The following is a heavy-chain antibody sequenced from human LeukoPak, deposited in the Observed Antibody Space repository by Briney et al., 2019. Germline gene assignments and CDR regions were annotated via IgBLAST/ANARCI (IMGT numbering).Heavy chain of an antibody. J-gene: IGHJ6*02. V-gene: IGHV3-23*01. CDR3: AKAVNYGGLYYFYGMDV. Sequence: GGSLRLSCAASGFTFSGHNMNWVRQAPGKGLEWVSAISGSGGSTYYADSVKGRFTISRDNSKNTLYLQMNSLRAEDTAVYYCAKAVNYGGLYYFYGMDVWGQGTTVTVSS. CDR1: GFTFSGHN. D-gene: IGHD4-23*01. CDR2: ISGSGGST.